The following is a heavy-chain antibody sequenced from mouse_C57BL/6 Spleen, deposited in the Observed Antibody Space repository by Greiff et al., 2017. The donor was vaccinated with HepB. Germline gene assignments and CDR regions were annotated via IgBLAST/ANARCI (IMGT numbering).Heavy chain of an antibody. V-gene: IGHV1-82*01. CDR2: IYPGDGDT. Sequence: VKLMESGPELVKPGASVKISCKASGYAFSSSWMNWVKQRPGKGLEWIGRIYPGDGDTNYNGKFKGKATLTADKSSSTAYMQLSSLTSEDSAVYFCARGAMDYWGQGTSVTVSS. CDR3: ARGAMDY. J-gene: IGHJ4*01. CDR1: GYAFSSSW.